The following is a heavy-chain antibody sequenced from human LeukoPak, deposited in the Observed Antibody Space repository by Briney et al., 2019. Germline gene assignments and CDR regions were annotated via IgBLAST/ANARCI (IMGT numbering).Heavy chain of an antibody. D-gene: IGHD6-13*01. CDR3: AKDLYSSSWNLDY. CDR1: GFTFSSYA. Sequence: GASLRLSCAASGFTFSSYAMSWVRQAPGKGLEWVSAISGSGGSTYYADSVKGRFTISRGNSKNTLYLQMNSLRAEDTAVYYCAKDLYSSSWNLDYWGQGTLVTVSS. CDR2: ISGSGGST. J-gene: IGHJ4*02. V-gene: IGHV3-23*01.